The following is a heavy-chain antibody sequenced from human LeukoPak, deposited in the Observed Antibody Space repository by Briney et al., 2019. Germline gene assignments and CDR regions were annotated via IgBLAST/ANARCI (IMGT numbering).Heavy chain of an antibody. J-gene: IGHJ1*01. CDR3: ARDGYSCSSTSCPRGYFQH. D-gene: IGHD2-2*01. V-gene: IGHV3-7*01. Sequence: ETLSLTCAVYGGSFSGYYWSWIRQPPGKGLEWVANIKQDGSEKYYVDSVKGRFTISRDNAKNSLYLQMNSLRAEDTAVYYCARDGYSCSSTSCPRGYFQHWGQGTLVTVSS. CDR1: GGSFSGYY. CDR2: IKQDGSEK.